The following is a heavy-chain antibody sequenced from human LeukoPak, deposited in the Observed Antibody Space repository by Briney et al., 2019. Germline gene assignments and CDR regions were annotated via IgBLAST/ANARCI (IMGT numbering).Heavy chain of an antibody. V-gene: IGHV3-7*03. J-gene: IGHJ6*02. Sequence: PGGSLRLSCAASGFTFSSYWMSWVRQAPGKGLEWVANIKQDGSEKYYVDSVKGRFTISRDNAKNSLYLQMNSLRAEDTAVYYCAREIRETVITRHYYYGIDVWGQGTTVTVSS. CDR3: AREIRETVITRHYYYGIDV. CDR2: IKQDGSEK. CDR1: GFTFSSYW. D-gene: IGHD1-7*01.